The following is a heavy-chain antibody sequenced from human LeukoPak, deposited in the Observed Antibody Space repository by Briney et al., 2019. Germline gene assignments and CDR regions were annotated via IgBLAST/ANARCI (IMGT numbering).Heavy chain of an antibody. J-gene: IGHJ2*01. D-gene: IGHD4-11*01. CDR1: GGSISSYY. V-gene: IGHV4-59*08. CDR2: IYYSGTT. Sequence: PSETLSLTCTVSGGSISSYYWSWVRQPPGKGLVWIGYIYYSGTTDYNPSLKSRVTISVDTSKNQFSLNLSSVTAADTAVYYCASTKYSNTWYFDLWGRGTLVTVSS. CDR3: ASTKYSNTWYFDL.